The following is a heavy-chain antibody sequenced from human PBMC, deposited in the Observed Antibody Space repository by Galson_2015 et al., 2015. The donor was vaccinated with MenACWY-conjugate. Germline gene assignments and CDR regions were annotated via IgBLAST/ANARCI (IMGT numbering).Heavy chain of an antibody. V-gene: IGHV5-51*01. Sequence: QSGAEVTKPGESLTISCKGSRYSFTHYWIGWVRQMPGKGQEWMGLFNPANSETRYSPSFQGQVTISADESISTAYLQWTSLKASDTAMYYCARHPPGGRGLDVWGRGTTVTVSS. CDR1: RYSFTHYW. J-gene: IGHJ6*02. CDR3: ARHPPGGRGLDV. CDR2: FNPANSET. D-gene: IGHD1-26*01.